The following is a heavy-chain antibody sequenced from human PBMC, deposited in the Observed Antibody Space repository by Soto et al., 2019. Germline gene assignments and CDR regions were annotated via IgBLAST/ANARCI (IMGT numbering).Heavy chain of an antibody. D-gene: IGHD2-21*02. CDR1: GGTFSSYT. CDR2: IIPILGIA. J-gene: IGHJ5*02. V-gene: IGHV1-69*02. Sequence: QVQLVQSGAEVKKPGSSVKVSCKASGGTFSSYTISWVRQAPGQGLEWMGRIIPILGIANYAQKFQGRVTITADKSTSTAYMELSSLRSEDTAVYYCARSEYCGGDCYSLNWCDPWGQGTLVTVSS. CDR3: ARSEYCGGDCYSLNWCDP.